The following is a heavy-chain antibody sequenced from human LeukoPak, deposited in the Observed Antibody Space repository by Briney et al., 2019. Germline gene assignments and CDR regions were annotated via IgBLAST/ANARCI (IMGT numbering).Heavy chain of an antibody. V-gene: IGHV3-66*01. CDR2: IYSAGDT. J-gene: IGHJ4*02. CDR3: ARRYITGWHMDY. Sequence: GGSLRLSCAASGFTVSANYMTWVPQAPGKGLEWVSVIYSAGDTYYADSVKGRFTISRDNSKSTLYLQMNNLRAEDTAVYYCARRYITGWHMDYRGQGTLVTVSS. D-gene: IGHD6-19*01. CDR1: GFTVSANY.